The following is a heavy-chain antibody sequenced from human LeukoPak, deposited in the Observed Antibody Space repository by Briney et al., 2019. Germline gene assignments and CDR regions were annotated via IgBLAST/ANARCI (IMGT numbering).Heavy chain of an antibody. Sequence: GGSLRLSCAASGFTFSSYGMHWVRQAPGKGLEWVAVIWYDGSNKYYADSVKGRFTISRDNSKNTLYLQMNSLRAEDTAVYYCARDVGVCSSTSCYTSYYFDYWGQGTLVTVPS. CDR1: GFTFSSYG. V-gene: IGHV3-33*08. J-gene: IGHJ4*02. D-gene: IGHD2-2*02. CDR3: ARDVGVCSSTSCYTSYYFDY. CDR2: IWYDGSNK.